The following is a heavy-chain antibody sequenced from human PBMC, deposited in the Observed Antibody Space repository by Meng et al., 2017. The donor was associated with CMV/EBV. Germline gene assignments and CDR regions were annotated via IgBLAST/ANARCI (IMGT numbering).Heavy chain of an antibody. CDR1: GYTFTSYG. CDR2: ISAYNGNT. D-gene: IGHD2-2*01. V-gene: IGHV1-18*01. Sequence: ASVKVSCKASGYTFTSYGLSWVRQAPGQGLEWMGWISAYNGNTNYAQKLQGRVTMTTDTSTSTAYMELRSLRSDDTAVYYCARVDCSSTSCYLRFDPWGQGTLVTVSS. CDR3: ARVDCSSTSCYLRFDP. J-gene: IGHJ5*02.